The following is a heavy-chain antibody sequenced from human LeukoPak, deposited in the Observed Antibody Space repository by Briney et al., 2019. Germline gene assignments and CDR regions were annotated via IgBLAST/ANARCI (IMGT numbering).Heavy chain of an antibody. CDR2: INPSGGST. CDR3: ARDYDSSGYGTYYFDY. V-gene: IGHV1-46*01. D-gene: IGHD3-22*01. Sequence: GASVKVSCKASEYTFTSYYMHWVRQAPGQGLEWMGIINPSGGSTSYAQKFQGRVTMTRDTSTSTVYMELSSLRSEDTAVYYCARDYDSSGYGTYYFDYWGQGTLVTVSS. J-gene: IGHJ4*02. CDR1: EYTFTSYY.